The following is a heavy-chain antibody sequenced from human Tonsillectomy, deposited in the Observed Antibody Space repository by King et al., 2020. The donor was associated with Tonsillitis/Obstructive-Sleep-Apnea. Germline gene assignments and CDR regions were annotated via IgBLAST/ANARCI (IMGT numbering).Heavy chain of an antibody. Sequence: VQLVESGGGVVQPGRSLRLSCAASGFTFSSYGMHWVRQAPGKGLEWVVVISYDGSNKYYADSVKGRFTISRDNSKNTLYLQMNSLRAEDTAVYYCAKDYCTVTGCYRGDYFYYGMDAWGQGTTVTVSS. CDR2: ISYDGSNK. CDR3: AKDYCTVTGCYRGDYFYYGMDA. CDR1: GFTFSSYG. J-gene: IGHJ6*02. V-gene: IGHV3-30*18. D-gene: IGHD2-2*02.